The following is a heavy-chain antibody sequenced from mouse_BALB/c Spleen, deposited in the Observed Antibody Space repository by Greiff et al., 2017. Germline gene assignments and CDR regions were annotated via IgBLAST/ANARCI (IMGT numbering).Heavy chain of an antibody. CDR1: GFTFSSFG. J-gene: IGHJ3*01. CDR3: ARSGITTAWFAY. D-gene: IGHD1-1*01. Sequence: EVQRVESGGGLVQPGGSRKLSCAASGFTFSSFGMHWVRQAPEKGLEWVAYISSGSSTIYYADTVKGRFTISRDNPKNTLFLQMTSLRSEDTAMYYCARSGITTAWFAYWGQGTLVTVSA. CDR2: ISSGSSTI. V-gene: IGHV5-17*02.